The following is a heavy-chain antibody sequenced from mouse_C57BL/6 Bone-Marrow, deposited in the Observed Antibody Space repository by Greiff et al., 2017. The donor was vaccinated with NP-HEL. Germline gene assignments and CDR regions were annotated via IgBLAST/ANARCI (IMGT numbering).Heavy chain of an antibody. J-gene: IGHJ2*01. CDR1: GFTFSSYG. CDR3: ARQRYYGSSPVY. V-gene: IGHV5-6*02. Sequence: EVKLVESGGDLVKPGGSLKLSCAASGFTFSSYGMSWVRQTPDKRLEWVATISSGGSYTYYPDSVKGRFTISRDNAKNTLYLQMSSLKSEDTAMYYCARQRYYGSSPVYWGQGTTLTVSS. D-gene: IGHD1-1*01. CDR2: ISSGGSYT.